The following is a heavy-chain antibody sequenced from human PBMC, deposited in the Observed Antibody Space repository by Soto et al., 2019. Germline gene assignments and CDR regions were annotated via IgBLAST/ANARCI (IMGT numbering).Heavy chain of an antibody. Sequence: ASVKVACKASGYTFTSYGISWVRQAPGQGLEWMGWISAYNGNTNYAQKLQGRVTMTTDTSTSTAYMELRSLRSDDTAVYYCAKGTAAGDYFDYWGQGTLVTVSS. CDR1: GYTFTSYG. CDR3: AKGTAAGDYFDY. J-gene: IGHJ4*02. D-gene: IGHD6-13*01. V-gene: IGHV1-18*01. CDR2: ISAYNGNT.